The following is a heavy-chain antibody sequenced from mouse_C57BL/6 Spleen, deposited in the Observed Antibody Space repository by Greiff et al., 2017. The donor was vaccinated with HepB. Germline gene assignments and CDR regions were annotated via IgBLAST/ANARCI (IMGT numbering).Heavy chain of an antibody. CDR2: INPNNGGT. Sequence: VQLQQSGPELVKPGASVKISCKASGYTFTDYYMNWVKQSHGKSLEWIGDINPNNGGTSYNQKFKGKATLTVDKSSSTAYMELRSLTSEDSAVYYCARVLYYYGSSYGFAYWGQGTLVTVSA. J-gene: IGHJ3*01. CDR3: ARVLYYYGSSYGFAY. V-gene: IGHV1-26*01. CDR1: GYTFTDYY. D-gene: IGHD1-1*01.